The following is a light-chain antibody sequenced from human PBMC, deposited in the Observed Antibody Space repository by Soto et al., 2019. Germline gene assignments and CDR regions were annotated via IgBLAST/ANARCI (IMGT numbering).Light chain of an antibody. CDR3: QQSYSTLG. J-gene: IGKJ1*01. CDR1: QSISSY. CDR2: AAS. Sequence: DIQMTQSPSSLSASVGDRVTITCRASQSISSYLNWYQQKPGKAPKLLTYAASSLQSGVPSRFSGSGSGTDFTLTISSLQPEDFATYYCQQSYSTLGFGQGTKVEIK. V-gene: IGKV1-39*01.